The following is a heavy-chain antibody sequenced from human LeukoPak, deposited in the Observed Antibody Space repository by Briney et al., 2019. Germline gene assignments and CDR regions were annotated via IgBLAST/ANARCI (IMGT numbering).Heavy chain of an antibody. J-gene: IGHJ4*02. CDR3: ARRRGKFDSTDY. Sequence: GGSLRLSCADSGFTFSSYWMSWVRQAPGEGLEWVANIKQDGSEKYYVDSVKGRFTISRDNAKNSLYLQMNSLRAEDTAVYYCARRRGKFDSTDYWGQGTLVTVSS. V-gene: IGHV3-7*01. D-gene: IGHD3-9*01. CDR2: IKQDGSEK. CDR1: GFTFSSYW.